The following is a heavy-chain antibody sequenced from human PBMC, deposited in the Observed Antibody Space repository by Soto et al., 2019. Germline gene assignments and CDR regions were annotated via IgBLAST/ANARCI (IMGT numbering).Heavy chain of an antibody. CDR1: GGSISSGGYS. V-gene: IGHV4-30-2*01. D-gene: IGHD6-13*01. J-gene: IGHJ5*02. CDR3: ARVGAKAAGIGSNWFDP. CDR2: IYHSGST. Sequence: SETLSLTCAVSGGSISSGGYSWSWIRQPPGKGLEWIGYIYHSGSTYYNPSLKSRVTISVDRSKNQFSLKLSSVTAADTAVYYCARVGAKAAGIGSNWFDPWGQGTLVTVSS.